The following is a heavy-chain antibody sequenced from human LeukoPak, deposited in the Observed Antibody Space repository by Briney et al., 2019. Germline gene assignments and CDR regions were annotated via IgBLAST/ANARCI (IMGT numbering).Heavy chain of an antibody. V-gene: IGHV3-7*01. CDR2: IRHDGSDK. Sequence: GRSLRLSCAASGFTFSGYWMSWVRHAPGKGLEWVANIRHDGSDKYYVDSVKGRFTISRDNAKNSLSLQMNSLRVEDTAVYSCARDGGIGFPFDFWGQGTLVTVSS. D-gene: IGHD3-16*01. CDR1: GFTFSGYW. J-gene: IGHJ4*02. CDR3: ARDGGIGFPFDF.